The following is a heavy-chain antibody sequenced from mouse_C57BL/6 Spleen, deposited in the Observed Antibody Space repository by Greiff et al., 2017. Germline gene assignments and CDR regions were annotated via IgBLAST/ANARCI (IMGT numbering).Heavy chain of an antibody. Sequence: VQPQQSGAELARPGASVKLSCKASGYTFTSYGISWVKQRTGQGLEWIGEIYPRSGNTYYNEKFKGKATLTADKSSSTAYMELRSLTSEDSAVYFCAEGVSPFAYWGQGTLVTVSA. CDR2: IYPRSGNT. V-gene: IGHV1-81*01. CDR1: GYTFTSYG. J-gene: IGHJ3*01. CDR3: AEGVSPFAY.